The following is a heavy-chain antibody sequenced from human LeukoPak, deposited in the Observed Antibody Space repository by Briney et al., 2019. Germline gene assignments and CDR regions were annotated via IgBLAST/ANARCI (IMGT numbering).Heavy chain of an antibody. Sequence: GASVKVSCKASGGTFSSYVISWVRQAPGQGLEWMGIINPSGGSTSYAQKFQGRVTMTRDTSTSTVYMELSSLRSEDTAVYYCAREVPSRYYDSSGYFDYWGQGTLVTVSS. V-gene: IGHV1-46*01. CDR2: INPSGGST. D-gene: IGHD3-22*01. CDR1: GGTFSSYV. J-gene: IGHJ4*02. CDR3: AREVPSRYYDSSGYFDY.